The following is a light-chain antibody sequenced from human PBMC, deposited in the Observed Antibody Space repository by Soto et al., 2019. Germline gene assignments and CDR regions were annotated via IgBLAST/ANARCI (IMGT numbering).Light chain of an antibody. CDR3: AAWDDSLNGHV. CDR2: SNN. V-gene: IGLV1-44*01. CDR1: SSNIGSNT. Sequence: SVLTQPPSASGTPGQRVTISCSGSSSNIGSNTVNWYQQLPGTAPKLLIYSNNQRPSGVPDRFSGSKSGTSASLAISGLQSEDEADYYCAAWDDSLNGHVFGTGTKV. J-gene: IGLJ1*01.